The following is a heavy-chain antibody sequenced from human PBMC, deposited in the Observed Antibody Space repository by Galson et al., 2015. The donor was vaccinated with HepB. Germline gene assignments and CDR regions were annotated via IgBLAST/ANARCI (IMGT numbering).Heavy chain of an antibody. Sequence: SLRLSCAASGFTFSGSAMHWVRQASGKGLEWVGRIRSKANSYATAYAASVKGRFTISRDDSKNTAYLQMNSLKTEDTAVYYCTRSPSLYSSSFGGIDAFDIWGQGTMVTVSS. D-gene: IGHD6-13*01. CDR1: GFTFSGSA. CDR3: TRSPSLYSSSFGGIDAFDI. CDR2: IRSKANSYAT. V-gene: IGHV3-73*01. J-gene: IGHJ3*02.